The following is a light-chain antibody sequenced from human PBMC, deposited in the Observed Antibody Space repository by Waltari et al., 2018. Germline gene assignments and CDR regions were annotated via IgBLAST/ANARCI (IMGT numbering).Light chain of an antibody. CDR2: NDS. V-gene: IGLV3-21*02. CDR1: NIATKS. CDR3: QVWDTTADLAI. J-gene: IGLJ2*01. Sequence: SYVLTQPPSVSVAPGQTASITCGGNNIATKSVHWYQQKPGQAPVLVVYNDSDRPSGIPGGFSGSDSGNTATLTISRVEAGDEADYYCQVWDTTADLAIFGGGTKLTVL.